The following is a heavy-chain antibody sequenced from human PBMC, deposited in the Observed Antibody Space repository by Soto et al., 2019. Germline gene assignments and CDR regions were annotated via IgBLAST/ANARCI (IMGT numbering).Heavy chain of an antibody. CDR2: IYYSGST. CDR1: GGSISSSSYY. J-gene: IGHJ3*02. CDR3: ARRVVLPDGETEDAFDI. D-gene: IGHD2-15*01. V-gene: IGHV4-39*01. Sequence: QLQLQESGPGLVKPSETLSLTCTVSGGSISSSSYYWGWIRQPPGKGLEWIGSIYYSGSTYYNPSLKSRVTISVDTSKNQFSLKLSSVTAADTAVYYCARRVVLPDGETEDAFDIWGQGTMVTVSS.